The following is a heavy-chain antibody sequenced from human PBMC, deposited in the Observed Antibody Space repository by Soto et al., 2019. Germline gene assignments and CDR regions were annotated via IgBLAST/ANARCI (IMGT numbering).Heavy chain of an antibody. CDR1: GFTFGDAW. V-gene: IGHV3-15*07. CDR3: TTLGPA. Sequence: EVQLVESGGGWVKPGGSLTLSCVASGFTFGDAWMNWVRQAAGKGLEWVGHVKTKSEGETTDYAAPVKARFIIGRDDSTNTLYLQMNSLKSEDTGKYFCTTLGPAWGQGTQVTVSS. J-gene: IGHJ4*02. CDR2: VKTKSEGETT.